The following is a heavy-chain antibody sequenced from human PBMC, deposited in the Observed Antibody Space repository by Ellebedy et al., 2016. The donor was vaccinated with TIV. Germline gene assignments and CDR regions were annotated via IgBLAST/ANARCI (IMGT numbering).Heavy chain of an antibody. CDR3: ATDANYDVLSGYYGFDY. V-gene: IGHV3-30-3*01. Sequence: GGSLRLXCVASGFTFRNYAMDWVRQAPGKGLEWVAVISYDGTNKYYADSVKGRFTISRDNSKNTLYLQINNLTAEDTAVYYCATDANYDVLSGYYGFDYWGQGTLVSVSS. D-gene: IGHD3-3*01. CDR2: ISYDGTNK. J-gene: IGHJ4*02. CDR1: GFTFRNYA.